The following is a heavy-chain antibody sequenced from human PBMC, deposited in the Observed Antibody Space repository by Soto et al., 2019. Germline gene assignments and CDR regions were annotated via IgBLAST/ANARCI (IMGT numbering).Heavy chain of an antibody. V-gene: IGHV3-30*04. D-gene: IGHD3-9*01. CDR2: ISYDARNT. CDR1: GFLFNTCA. Sequence: VGSLRLSCTVSGFLFNTCAMHWFRQAPVNGLEWVAFISYDARNTYYADSVKGRFTISRDNSKNALYLQMNSLRPEDTAVYYCARPGSGYDVLTGQYFYYFHAVDVWGQGTTVTVS. J-gene: IGHJ6*02. CDR3: ARPGSGYDVLTGQYFYYFHAVDV.